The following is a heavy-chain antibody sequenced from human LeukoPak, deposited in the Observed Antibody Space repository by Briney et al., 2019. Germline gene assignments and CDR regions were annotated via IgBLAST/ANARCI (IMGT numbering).Heavy chain of an antibody. D-gene: IGHD5-12*01. V-gene: IGHV1-3*01. CDR3: ARAPWGGYDRDWFDP. CDR2: INAGNGNT. Sequence: ASVKVSCKASGYTFTSYAMHWVRQAPGQRLEWKGWINAGNGNTKYSQKFQGRVTITRDTSASTAYMELSSLRSEDTAVYYCARAPWGGYDRDWFDPWGQGTLVTVSS. CDR1: GYTFTSYA. J-gene: IGHJ5*02.